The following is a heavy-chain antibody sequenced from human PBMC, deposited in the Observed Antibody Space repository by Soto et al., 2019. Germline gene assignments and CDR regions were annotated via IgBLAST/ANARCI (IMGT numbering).Heavy chain of an antibody. CDR2: MSHSGRT. V-gene: IGHV4-61*01. Sequence: SSETLSLACAVYGGFVSSGSYYWSWIRQPPGKGLEWIGEMSHSGRTHFNPSLKSRVTISVDTSKNQFSLKMSSVTAADTAMYFGARSNYYYTSRGVAWGQGSLVTVSS. CDR1: GGFVSSGSYY. J-gene: IGHJ5*02. CDR3: ARSNYYYTSRGVA. D-gene: IGHD3-10*01.